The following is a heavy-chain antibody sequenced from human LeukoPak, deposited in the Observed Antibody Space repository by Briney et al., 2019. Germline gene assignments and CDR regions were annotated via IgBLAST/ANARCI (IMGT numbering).Heavy chain of an antibody. D-gene: IGHD6-13*01. Sequence: SETLSLTCAVYGGSFSGYYWSWIRKPPGKGLEWIGEINHSGSTNYNPSLKSRVTISVDTSKNQFPLKLSSVTAADTAVYYCARGVGYSSSWYDDYWGQGTLVTVSS. J-gene: IGHJ4*02. CDR1: GGSFSGYY. CDR3: ARGVGYSSSWYDDY. CDR2: INHSGST. V-gene: IGHV4-34*01.